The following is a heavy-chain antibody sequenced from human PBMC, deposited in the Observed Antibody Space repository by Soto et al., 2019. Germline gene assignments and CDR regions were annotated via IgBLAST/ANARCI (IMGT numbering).Heavy chain of an antibody. J-gene: IGHJ4*02. CDR3: AKDRQPDGFWPFDH. D-gene: IGHD3-3*01. Sequence: EVQLVESGGGLVQPGGSLRLSCVASGFTFSTYAMSWVRQAPGQGLEWRCGLYGSGGGISYADSVKGRFTISRDNSRNTLYLQMNSLRSDDTAIYYCAKDRQPDGFWPFDHWGRGTQIIVSS. CDR2: LYGSGGGI. V-gene: IGHV3-23*04. CDR1: GFTFSTYA.